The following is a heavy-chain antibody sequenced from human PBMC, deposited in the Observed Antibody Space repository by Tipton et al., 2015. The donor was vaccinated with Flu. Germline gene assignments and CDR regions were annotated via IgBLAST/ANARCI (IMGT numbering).Heavy chain of an antibody. J-gene: IGHJ4*02. V-gene: IGHV3-7*01. Sequence: SLRLSCAASGFTFDYYAMHWVRQAPGKGLEWVANINYDGSTIYYRDSVKGRFTISRDNAKNSVFLQMNNLRDEDSAIYYCTRRLAEDWGQGTQVTVSS. CDR1: GFTFDYYA. D-gene: IGHD2-15*01. CDR3: TRRLAED. CDR2: INYDGSTI.